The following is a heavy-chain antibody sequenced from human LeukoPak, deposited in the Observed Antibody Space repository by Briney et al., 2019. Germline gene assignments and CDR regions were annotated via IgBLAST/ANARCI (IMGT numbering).Heavy chain of an antibody. D-gene: IGHD5-12*01. CDR3: AKGDVDSPMNFYH. CDR1: GFTFNNYA. V-gene: IGHV3-23*01. CDR2: WIDSDGST. Sequence: PGGSLRLSCATSGFTFNNYAISWVRQAPGKGLEWVSAWIDSDGSTYYADSVKGRFTISRDNSKNSLYLQMDSLTTEDTAFYYCAKGDVDSPMNFYHWGQGTLVTVSS. J-gene: IGHJ4*02.